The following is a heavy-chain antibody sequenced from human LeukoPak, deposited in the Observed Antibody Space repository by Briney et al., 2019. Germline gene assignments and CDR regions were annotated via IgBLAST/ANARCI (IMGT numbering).Heavy chain of an antibody. V-gene: IGHV3-30*02. CDR2: IRYDGSNK. J-gene: IGHJ4*02. CDR3: AKDSNHYYHSNTPGLDY. Sequence: QSGGSLRLSCAASGFTFSSYGMHWVRQAPGKGLEWVAFIRYDGSNKYYADSVKGRFTISRDNSKNTLYLQMNSLRAEDTAVYYCAKDSNHYYHSNTPGLDYWGQGTLVTVSS. CDR1: GFTFSSYG. D-gene: IGHD3-22*01.